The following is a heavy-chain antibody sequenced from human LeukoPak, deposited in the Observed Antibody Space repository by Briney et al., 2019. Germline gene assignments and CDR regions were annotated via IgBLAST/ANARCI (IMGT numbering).Heavy chain of an antibody. J-gene: IGHJ3*02. CDR2: INPNSGGT. D-gene: IGHD3-22*01. CDR3: ARRSLYYYDSSGYYLAAFDI. CDR1: GYIFTGYY. Sequence: ASVKVSCKASGYIFTGYYMHWVRQAPGQGLEWMGWINPNSGGTNYAQKFQGRVTMTRDTSISTAYMELSRLRSDDTAVYYCARRSLYYYDSSGYYLAAFDIWGQGTMVTVSS. V-gene: IGHV1-2*02.